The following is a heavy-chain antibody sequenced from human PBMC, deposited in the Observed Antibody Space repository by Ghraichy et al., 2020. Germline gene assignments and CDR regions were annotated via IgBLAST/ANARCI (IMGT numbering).Heavy chain of an antibody. Sequence: SETLSLTCTVSGGSVSSGSYYWNWLRQPPGKGLEWIGYIYYSGSTKYNPSLKSRVTISVDTSKNQFSLKLSSVTAADTAVYYCARGTGTSFYWGQGTLVTVSS. V-gene: IGHV4-61*01. CDR2: IYYSGST. CDR1: GGSVSSGSYY. J-gene: IGHJ4*02. CDR3: ARGTGTSFY. D-gene: IGHD1-7*01.